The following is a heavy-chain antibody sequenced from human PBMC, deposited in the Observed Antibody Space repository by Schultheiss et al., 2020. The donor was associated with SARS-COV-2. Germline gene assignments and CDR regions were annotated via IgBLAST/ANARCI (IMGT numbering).Heavy chain of an antibody. V-gene: IGHV3-30*03. CDR2: ISYDGSNK. Sequence: GGSLRLSCAASGFTFSDYYMSWVRQAPGKGLEWVAVISYDGSNKYYADSVKGRFTISRDNSKNTLYLQMNSLRAEDTAVYYCARDPLDYYDSLGAFDIWGQGTMVTVSS. CDR1: GFTFSDYY. J-gene: IGHJ3*02. CDR3: ARDPLDYYDSLGAFDI. D-gene: IGHD3-22*01.